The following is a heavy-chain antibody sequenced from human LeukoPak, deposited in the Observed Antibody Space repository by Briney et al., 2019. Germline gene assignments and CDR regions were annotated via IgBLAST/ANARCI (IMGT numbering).Heavy chain of an antibody. V-gene: IGHV4-59*01. Sequence: SETLSLTCTVSGGSISSYCWSWIRQPPGKGLEWIGYIYNSGSTNYNPSLKSRVTISVDTSKNQFSLKLSSVTAADTAVYYCARERVTMVRGVIRENYFDYWGQGTLVTVSS. J-gene: IGHJ4*02. CDR1: GGSISSYC. D-gene: IGHD3-10*01. CDR3: ARERVTMVRGVIRENYFDY. CDR2: IYNSGST.